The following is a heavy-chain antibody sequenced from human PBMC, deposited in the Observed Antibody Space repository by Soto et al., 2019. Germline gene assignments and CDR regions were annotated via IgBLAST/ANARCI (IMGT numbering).Heavy chain of an antibody. J-gene: IGHJ4*02. V-gene: IGHV3-66*01. CDR1: GITVSNNY. Sequence: EVQLVESGGGLVQAGGSLRLSCAASGITVSNNYMTWVRQAPGKGLEWVSIMYSDGTTYYADSVKGRFTISRDNSKNTLYLQMYSLRPEDTAVYYCGRDSPSAWRCDNWGQGTLVTVSS. D-gene: IGHD6-19*01. CDR3: GRDSPSAWRCDN. CDR2: MYSDGTT.